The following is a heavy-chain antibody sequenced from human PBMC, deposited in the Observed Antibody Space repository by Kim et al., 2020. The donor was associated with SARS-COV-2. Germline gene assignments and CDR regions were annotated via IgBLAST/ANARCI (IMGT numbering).Heavy chain of an antibody. CDR2: INSDGSST. J-gene: IGHJ4*02. V-gene: IGHV3-74*01. D-gene: IGHD3-9*01. Sequence: GGSLRLSCAASGFTFSSYWMHWVRQAPGKGLEWVSRINSDGSSTSYADSVKGRFTISRDNAKNTLYLQMNSLRAEDTAVYYCARDLRERYFDWLCEETLDSWGERPLVTVS. CDR3: ARDLRERYFDWLCEETLDS. CDR1: GFTFSSYW.